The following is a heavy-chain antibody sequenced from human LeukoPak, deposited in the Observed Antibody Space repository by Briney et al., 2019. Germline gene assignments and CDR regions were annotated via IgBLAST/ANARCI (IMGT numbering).Heavy chain of an antibody. CDR2: INPTGIST. J-gene: IGHJ4*02. Sequence: GASVKVSCKASGYTFTNYYMHWVRQAPGQGLEWMGLINPTGISTNYAQKFRGRVTMTRDTSTTTVYMELSSLRSDDTAAYYCAREESGGYFDYWGQGTLVTVSS. D-gene: IGHD2-8*02. CDR1: GYTFTNYY. V-gene: IGHV1-46*01. CDR3: AREESGGYFDY.